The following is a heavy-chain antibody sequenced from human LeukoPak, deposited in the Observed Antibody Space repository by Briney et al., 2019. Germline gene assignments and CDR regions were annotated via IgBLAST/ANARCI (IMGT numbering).Heavy chain of an antibody. CDR3: ARLKRISGSYSGGYYFDY. CDR2: IYFGGST. D-gene: IGHD1-26*01. J-gene: IGHJ4*02. Sequence: SETLSLTRTVSGGSISSSSYYWGWTRQPPGGGLEWLGRIYFGGSTYYNPSLKSRVTISVDTSKNQFFLKLSSVTAADTAVYYCARLKRISGSYSGGYYFDYWGQGTLVTVSS. CDR1: GGSISSSSYY. V-gene: IGHV4-39*01.